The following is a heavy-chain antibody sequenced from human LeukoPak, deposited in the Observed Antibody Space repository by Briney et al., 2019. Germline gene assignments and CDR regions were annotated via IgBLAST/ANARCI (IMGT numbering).Heavy chain of an antibody. CDR2: FDPEDGET. V-gene: IGHV1-24*01. D-gene: IGHD5-18*01. CDR3: ATAGYSYAPYYFDY. J-gene: IGHJ4*02. Sequence: ASVTVSCKVSGYTLTELSMHWVRQAPGKGLEWMGGFDPEDGETIYAQKFQGRVTMTEDTSTDTAYMELSSLRSEDTAVYYCATAGYSYAPYYFDYWGQGTLVNVSS. CDR1: GYTLTELS.